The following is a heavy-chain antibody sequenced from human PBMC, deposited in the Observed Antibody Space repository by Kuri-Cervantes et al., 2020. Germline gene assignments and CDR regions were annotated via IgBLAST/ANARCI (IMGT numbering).Heavy chain of an antibody. Sequence: GGSLRLSCVASGFAFRDYYMSWIRQAPGKGLEWVSYISSSGTTTYYADSVKGRFTISRDNAENSLYLQMNSLRAEDTAVYYCAREFGVATVTTFVDYWGQGTLVTVSS. CDR1: GFAFRDYY. D-gene: IGHD4-17*01. V-gene: IGHV3-11*01. J-gene: IGHJ4*02. CDR2: ISSSGTTT. CDR3: AREFGVATVTTFVDY.